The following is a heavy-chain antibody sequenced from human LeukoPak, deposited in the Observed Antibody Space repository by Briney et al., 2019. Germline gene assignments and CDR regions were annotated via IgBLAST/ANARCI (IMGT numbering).Heavy chain of an antibody. J-gene: IGHJ5*02. Sequence: SETLSLTCTVAGGSISSSSYYWGWVRQPPGKGLEWIGSIYYSGSTYYNPSLKSRVTISVDTSKNQFSLKLSSVTAADTAVYYCARPQNYYGSGSYGGWFDHWGQGTLVTVSS. V-gene: IGHV4-39*01. CDR2: IYYSGST. CDR1: GGSISSSSYY. CDR3: ARPQNYYGSGSYGGWFDH. D-gene: IGHD3-10*01.